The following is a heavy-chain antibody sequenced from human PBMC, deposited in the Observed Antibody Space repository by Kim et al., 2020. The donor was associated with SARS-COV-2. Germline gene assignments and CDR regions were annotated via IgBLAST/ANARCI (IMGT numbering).Heavy chain of an antibody. J-gene: IGHJ4*02. V-gene: IGHV4-34*01. CDR1: GGSFSGYY. CDR3: ARVDIVLMVYAIDY. D-gene: IGHD2-8*01. Sequence: SETLSLTCAVYGGSFSGYYWSWIRQPPGKGLEWIGEINHSGSTNYNPSLKSRVTISVDTSKNQFSLKLSSVTAADTAVYYCARVDIVLMVYAIDYWGQGTLVTVSS. CDR2: INHSGST.